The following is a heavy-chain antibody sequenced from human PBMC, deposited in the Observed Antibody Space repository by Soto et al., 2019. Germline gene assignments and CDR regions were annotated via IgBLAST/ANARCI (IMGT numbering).Heavy chain of an antibody. CDR2: STYVGGTP. J-gene: IGHJ4*02. CDR1: GFNLKDYG. Sequence: EVDLVESGGGLVQPGGSLRLSCSASGFNLKDYGMHWVRQAPGKGLEQVAASTYVGGTPYYAQSVKGRFTVSRDNSKNTPYIQMGSLRPEDTGTYFCVKDYSHGRFPDYWGQGTLVTVSS. D-gene: IGHD1-26*01. V-gene: IGHV3-64D*06. CDR3: VKDYSHGRFPDY.